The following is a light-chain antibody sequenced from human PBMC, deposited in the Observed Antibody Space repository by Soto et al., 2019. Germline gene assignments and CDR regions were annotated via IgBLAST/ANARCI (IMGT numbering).Light chain of an antibody. CDR2: KVS. CDR1: QTLVYSDGNIY. V-gene: IGKV2-30*01. CDR3: MQGTHWPRT. J-gene: IGKJ1*01. Sequence: DVVLTQSPLSLPVTLGQPASISCRSSQTLVYSDGNIYLNWFHQRPGQSPRRLIYKVSDRDSGVPDRFGGSGSGTDFTLKISRVVAGDVGVYFCMQGTHWPRTFGQGTKVEIK.